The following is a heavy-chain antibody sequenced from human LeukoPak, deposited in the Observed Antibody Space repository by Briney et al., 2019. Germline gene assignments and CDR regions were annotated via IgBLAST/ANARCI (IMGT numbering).Heavy chain of an antibody. Sequence: ASVKVSCKASGYTFTSYGISWVRQAPGQGLEWMGWISAYNGNTNYAQKLQGRVTMTTDTSTSTAYMELWSLRSDDTAVYYCARDETNRGCSSTSCYTVSTFDPWGQGTLVTVSS. D-gene: IGHD2-2*02. V-gene: IGHV1-18*01. J-gene: IGHJ5*02. CDR2: ISAYNGNT. CDR3: ARDETNRGCSSTSCYTVSTFDP. CDR1: GYTFTSYG.